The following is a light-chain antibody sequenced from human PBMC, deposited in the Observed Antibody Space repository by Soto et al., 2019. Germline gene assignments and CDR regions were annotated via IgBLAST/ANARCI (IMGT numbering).Light chain of an antibody. CDR3: SSYTGSDNLV. CDR1: SSDVGAYNY. J-gene: IGLJ2*01. V-gene: IGLV2-8*01. Sequence: QSALTQPPSASWSPGQSVTISCTGTSSDVGAYNYVSWYQQHPGKAPKLMIYDVTTRPSGVPDRFSGSKSGNTASLTVSGLQAEDEADYFCSSYTGSDNLVFGGGTKLTVL. CDR2: DVT.